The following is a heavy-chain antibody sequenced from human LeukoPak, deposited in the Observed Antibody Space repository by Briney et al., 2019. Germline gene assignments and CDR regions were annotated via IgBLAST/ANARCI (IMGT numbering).Heavy chain of an antibody. CDR3: ARDPCNSTSCQRRDAFDM. J-gene: IGHJ3*02. D-gene: IGHD2-2*01. CDR1: GYTFTSYY. V-gene: IGHV1-46*01. Sequence: ASVKVSCKASGYTFTSYYMHWVRQAPGQGLEWMGIINPSGGSTSYAQKFQGRVTMTRDTSTSTVYMELSSLRSEDTAVYYCARDPCNSTSCQRRDAFDMWGQGTMVTVSS. CDR2: INPSGGST.